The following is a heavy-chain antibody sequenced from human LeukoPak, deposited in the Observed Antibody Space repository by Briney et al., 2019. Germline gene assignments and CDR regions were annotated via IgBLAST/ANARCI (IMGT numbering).Heavy chain of an antibody. Sequence: GASVKVSCKVSGYTLTELSMHAVRQAPGKGLEWMGGFDPEDGETIYAQKFQGRVTMTEDTSTDTAYMELSSLRSEDTGVYYCATPTRSHYYDILAGYSYFQHWGQGTLVTVSS. CDR3: ATPTRSHYYDILAGYSYFQH. V-gene: IGHV1-24*01. CDR2: FDPEDGET. J-gene: IGHJ1*01. CDR1: GYTLTELS. D-gene: IGHD3-9*01.